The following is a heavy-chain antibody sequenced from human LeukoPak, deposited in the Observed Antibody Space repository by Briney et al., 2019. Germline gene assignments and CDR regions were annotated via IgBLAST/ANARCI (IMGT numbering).Heavy chain of an antibody. CDR2: FSVSDGIT. J-gene: IGHJ4*02. Sequence: PGGSLRLSCAASGFTFSSYAMSWVRQAPGKWLEWVSGFSVSDGITYYADSVKGRFTISRDNAKNTLYLQMNSLRAEDTAVYYCARVPARNIWWLQHILEGALDYWGQGTLVTVSS. D-gene: IGHD5-12*01. CDR3: ARVPARNIWWLQHILEGALDY. CDR1: GFTFSSYA. V-gene: IGHV3-23*01.